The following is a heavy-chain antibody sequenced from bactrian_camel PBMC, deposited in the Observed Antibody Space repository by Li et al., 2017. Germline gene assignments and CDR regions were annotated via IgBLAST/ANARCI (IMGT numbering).Heavy chain of an antibody. V-gene: IGHV3S60*01. D-gene: IGHD6*01. Sequence: VQLVESGGGSVQAGGSLRLSCVASGNIEKTCSVGWYRQAPGKEREGISCSSWSGGSTYYADSVKGRFTVSRDNAKNTLHLQMNSLNSEDTAMYYCAAEGGIWYTLWYYNYWGQGTQVTVS. CDR1: GNIEKTCS. CDR2: SSWSGGST. J-gene: IGHJ4*01. CDR3: AAEGGIWYTLWYYNY.